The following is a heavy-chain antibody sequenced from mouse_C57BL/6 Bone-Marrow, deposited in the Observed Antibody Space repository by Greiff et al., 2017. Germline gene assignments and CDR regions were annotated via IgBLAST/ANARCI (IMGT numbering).Heavy chain of an antibody. V-gene: IGHV1-47*01. CDR1: GYTFTTYP. D-gene: IGHD2-1*01. J-gene: IGHJ2*01. CDR2: FHPYNDDT. Sequence: VQRVESGAELVKPGASVKMSCKASGYTFTTYPIEWMKQNHGKSLEWIGNFHPYNDDTKSNEKFKGKATLTVEKSSSTVYLELSRLTSDDSAVYYCARGGNYGGYYFDYWGQGTTLTVSS. CDR3: ARGGNYGGYYFDY.